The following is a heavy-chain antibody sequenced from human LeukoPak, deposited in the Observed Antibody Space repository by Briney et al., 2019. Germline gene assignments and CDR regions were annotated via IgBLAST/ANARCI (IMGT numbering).Heavy chain of an antibody. CDR3: ARVGLGSYDFWSGYYGYYYYYYMDV. V-gene: IGHV3-21*01. CDR1: GFTFSSYS. Sequence: PGGSLRLSCAASGFTFSSYSMNWVRQAPGKGLEWVSSISSSSSYIYYADSVKGRFTISRDNAKNSLYLRMNSLRAEDTAVYYCARVGLGSYDFWSGYYGYYYYYYMDVWGKGTTVTASS. CDR2: ISSSSSYI. J-gene: IGHJ6*03. D-gene: IGHD3-3*01.